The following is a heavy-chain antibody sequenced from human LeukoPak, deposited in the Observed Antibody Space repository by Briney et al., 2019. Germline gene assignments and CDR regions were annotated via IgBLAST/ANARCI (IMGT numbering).Heavy chain of an antibody. J-gene: IGHJ5*02. CDR2: IYYSGST. V-gene: IGHV4-39*07. Sequence: LETLSLTCTVSGGSISSSSYYWGWIRQPPGKGLEWIGSIYYSGSTYYNPPLKSRVTISVDTSKNQFSLKLSSVTAADTAVYYCARMSTGYCSSTSCSGWFDPWGQGTLVTVSS. CDR1: GGSISSSSYY. D-gene: IGHD2-2*01. CDR3: ARMSTGYCSSTSCSGWFDP.